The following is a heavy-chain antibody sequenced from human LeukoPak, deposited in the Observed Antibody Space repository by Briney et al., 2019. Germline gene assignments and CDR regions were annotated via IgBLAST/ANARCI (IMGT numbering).Heavy chain of an antibody. CDR1: GFTFSGSA. Sequence: GGSLRLSCAASGFTFSGSAMHWVRQASGKGLEWVGRIRSKANSYATAYAASVKGRFTISRDDSKNTAYLQMNSLKTEDTAVYYCTRHGVGQQRNYYYGMDVWGQGTTVTVSS. CDR3: TRHGVGQQRNYYYGMDV. D-gene: IGHD6-13*01. V-gene: IGHV3-73*01. J-gene: IGHJ6*02. CDR2: IRSKANSYAT.